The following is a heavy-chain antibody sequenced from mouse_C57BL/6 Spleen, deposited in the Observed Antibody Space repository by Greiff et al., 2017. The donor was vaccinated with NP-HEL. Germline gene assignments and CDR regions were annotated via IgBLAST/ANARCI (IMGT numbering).Heavy chain of an antibody. D-gene: IGHD1-1*01. V-gene: IGHV1-64*01. J-gene: IGHJ1*03. Sequence: VQLQQPGAELVKPGASVKLSCKASGYTFTSYWMHWVKQRPGQGLEWIGMIHPNSGSTNYNEKFKSKATLTVDKSSSTAYMQLSSLTSEDSAVYYCARSYGSSHYWYFDVWGTGTTVTVSS. CDR2: IHPNSGST. CDR3: ARSYGSSHYWYFDV. CDR1: GYTFTSYW.